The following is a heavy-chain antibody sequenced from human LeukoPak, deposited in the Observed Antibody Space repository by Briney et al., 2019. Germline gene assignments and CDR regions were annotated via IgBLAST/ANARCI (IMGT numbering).Heavy chain of an antibody. D-gene: IGHD6-13*01. V-gene: IGHV3-15*01. Sequence: GGSLRLSCAASGFTFDDYAMHWVRQAPGKGLEWVGRIKSKTDGGTTDYAAPVKGRFTISRDDSKNTLYLQMNSLKTEDTAVYYCTTVISIAAADYWGQGTLVTVSS. CDR3: TTVISIAAADY. CDR1: GFTFDDYA. J-gene: IGHJ4*02. CDR2: IKSKTDGGTT.